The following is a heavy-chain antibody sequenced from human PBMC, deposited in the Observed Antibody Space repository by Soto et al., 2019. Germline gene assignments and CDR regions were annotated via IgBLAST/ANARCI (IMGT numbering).Heavy chain of an antibody. Sequence: GGSLRLSCTASGFTFNTHWMHWVRQAPGRGLVWVSRIYFDGITTNYADSVKGRLTVSRDNAKNTVYLHVNTLRDEDTAVYYCARGGAMGVDYWGQGTLVTVSS. V-gene: IGHV3-74*01. J-gene: IGHJ4*02. D-gene: IGHD1-26*01. CDR3: ARGGAMGVDY. CDR1: GFTFNTHW. CDR2: IYFDGITT.